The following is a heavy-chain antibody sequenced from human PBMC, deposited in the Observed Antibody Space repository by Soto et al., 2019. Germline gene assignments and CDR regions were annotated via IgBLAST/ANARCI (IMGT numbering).Heavy chain of an antibody. J-gene: IGHJ4*02. V-gene: IGHV1-24*01. CDR3: TRGAERRAVPGYFDY. CDR1: GYTLAELS. Sequence: ASVKVSCKVSGYTLAELSMHWVRQAPGKGLEWMGGFNPEDGETIYSQKFQGRVSMTEDTSTDTAYMELSSLRSEDTALYYCTRGAERRAVPGYFDYWGQGTLVTVSS. D-gene: IGHD6-19*01. CDR2: FNPEDGET.